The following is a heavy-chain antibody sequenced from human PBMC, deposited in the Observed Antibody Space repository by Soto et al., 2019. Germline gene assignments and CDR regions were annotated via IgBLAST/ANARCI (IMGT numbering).Heavy chain of an antibody. CDR1: GFTFSSYA. Sequence: GGSLRLSCAASGFTFSSYAMSWVRQAPGKGLEWVSAISGSGGSTYYADSVKGRFTISRDNSKNTLYLQMNSLRAEDTAVYYCAKGNWNDLDPDLYYFDYWGQGTLSPSPQ. J-gene: IGHJ4*02. D-gene: IGHD1-20*01. CDR2: ISGSGGST. V-gene: IGHV3-23*01. CDR3: AKGNWNDLDPDLYYFDY.